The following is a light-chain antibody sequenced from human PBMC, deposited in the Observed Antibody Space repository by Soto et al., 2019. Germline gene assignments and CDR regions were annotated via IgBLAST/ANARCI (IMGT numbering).Light chain of an antibody. V-gene: IGKV4-1*01. CDR2: WAS. CDR3: PQYYSTPPT. CDR1: QSVLYSSNNKNY. J-gene: IGKJ1*01. Sequence: DIVMTQSPDSLAVSLGERATINCKSSQSVLYSSNNKNYLAWYQQKPGQPPKLLIYWASTRESGVPDRFSGSGSGTDFPLPISSLQAEDVAVYFCPQYYSTPPTFGQGTKVEIK.